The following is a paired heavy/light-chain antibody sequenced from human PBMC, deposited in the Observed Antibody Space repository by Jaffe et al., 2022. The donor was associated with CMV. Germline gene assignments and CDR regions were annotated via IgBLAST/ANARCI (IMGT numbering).Light chain of an antibody. J-gene: IGKJ1*01. Sequence: DIVMTQSPDSLSVSLGERATIHCKSSQSIYNNRYSLAWYQQKPGQPPKLLIYWASTRESGVPDRFSGGGSGTDFTLTISSLQPEDVAVYYCQQYYTTPLTFGQGTKVEI. V-gene: IGKV4-1*01. CDR3: QQYYTTPLT. CDR1: QSIYNNRYS. CDR2: WAS.
Heavy chain of an antibody. Sequence: VQLVESGGGFVKPGGSLRLSCSASGFSFTSAWMTWVRQAPGGGLEWVGHMRSQHDGGTTDYAASVKGRFTISRDDSQSTLYLQMNSLRSEDAGTYYCATHPGDNWGRGTLVIVSS. CDR3: ATHPGDN. CDR2: MRSQHDGGTT. J-gene: IGHJ4*02. CDR1: GFSFTSAW. D-gene: IGHD3-16*01. V-gene: IGHV3-15*05.